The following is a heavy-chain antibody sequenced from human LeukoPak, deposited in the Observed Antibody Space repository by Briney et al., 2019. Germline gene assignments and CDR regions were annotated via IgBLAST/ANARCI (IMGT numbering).Heavy chain of an antibody. D-gene: IGHD6-19*01. CDR1: GFTFSSYD. J-gene: IGHJ4*02. V-gene: IGHV3-13*04. CDR3: SRVGSSGWPNYFDS. Sequence: GGSLRLSCAASGFTFSSYDMHWVRQATGKGLEWVSVIGTSGDTYYAGSVKGRFTISRENAKNSLYLQMNGPTAGDTAVYFCSRVGSSGWPNYFDSWGQGTLVTVSS. CDR2: IGTSGDT.